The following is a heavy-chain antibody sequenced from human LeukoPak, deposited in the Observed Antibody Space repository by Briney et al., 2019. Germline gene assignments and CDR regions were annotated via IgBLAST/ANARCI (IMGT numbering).Heavy chain of an antibody. CDR3: ATDRSSSWKFDY. D-gene: IGHD6-13*01. V-gene: IGHV3-30*03. Sequence: GRSLRLSCAASGFTFSTYAMHWVRQAPGKGLEWVTIISYDGGDTYYTDSVKGRFTISRDNSKNTLYLQMNSLRPEDTALYYCATDRSSSWKFDYWGQGTPVTVSS. J-gene: IGHJ4*02. CDR2: ISYDGGDT. CDR1: GFTFSTYA.